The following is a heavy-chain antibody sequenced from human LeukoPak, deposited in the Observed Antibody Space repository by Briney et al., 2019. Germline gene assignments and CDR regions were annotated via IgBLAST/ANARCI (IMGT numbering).Heavy chain of an antibody. CDR1: GFTFSSYW. Sequence: PGGSLRLSCAASGFTFSSYWMSWVREAPGKGLEWVANIRQDGSEKYYVDSVKGRFTISRDNAKNSLYLQMNSLRAEDTAVYYCARGSRILTAYYYYYGMDVWSQGTTVTVSS. J-gene: IGHJ6*02. CDR2: IRQDGSEK. D-gene: IGHD3-9*01. V-gene: IGHV3-7*01. CDR3: ARGSRILTAYYYYYGMDV.